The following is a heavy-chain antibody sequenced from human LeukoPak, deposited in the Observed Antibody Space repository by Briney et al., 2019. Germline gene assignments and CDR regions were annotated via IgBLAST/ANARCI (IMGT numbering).Heavy chain of an antibody. CDR2: LYASGIT. CDR3: AAKGNGYTGIYVFAH. J-gene: IGHJ4*02. CDR1: GFGVSVNY. D-gene: IGHD1-26*01. Sequence: AGGSLRLSCAASGFGVSVNYMSWVRQAPGKGLEWVSVLYASGITKYADSVKGRFTISRDTSDNTLNLQMNGLGVDDSAVYYCAAKGNGYTGIYVFAHWGQGTLVTVSS. V-gene: IGHV3-66*01.